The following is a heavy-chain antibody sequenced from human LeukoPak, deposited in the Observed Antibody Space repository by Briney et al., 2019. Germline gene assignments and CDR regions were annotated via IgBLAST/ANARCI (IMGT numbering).Heavy chain of an antibody. CDR3: ARVRGSGGNYKFDY. CDR2: IETSGST. CDR1: GGSISSYY. J-gene: IGHJ4*02. Sequence: SETLSLTCTVSGGSISSYYWSWIRQPPGKGLEWIGYIETSGSTKYNPSLMSRVTISVDASKSQFSLNLNSVNAADTAVYYCARVRGSGGNYKFDYWGQGTLVTVSS. V-gene: IGHV4-59*01. D-gene: IGHD4/OR15-4a*01.